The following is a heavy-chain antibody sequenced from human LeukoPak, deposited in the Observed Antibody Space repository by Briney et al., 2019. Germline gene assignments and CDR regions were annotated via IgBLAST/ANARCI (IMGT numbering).Heavy chain of an antibody. D-gene: IGHD3-10*01. V-gene: IGHV4-28*03. CDR1: GYSISSNNW. CDR3: ARDGYYGSGSYYSQRKVGNEYNWFDP. Sequence: SETLSLTCAVSGYSISSNNWWGWIRQPPGKGLEWIGYIYYSGSTFYNPSLKSRVTMSVDTSKNQFSLNLSSVTAVDTAVYYCARDGYYGSGSYYSQRKVGNEYNWFDPWGQGTLVTVSS. J-gene: IGHJ5*02. CDR2: IYYSGST.